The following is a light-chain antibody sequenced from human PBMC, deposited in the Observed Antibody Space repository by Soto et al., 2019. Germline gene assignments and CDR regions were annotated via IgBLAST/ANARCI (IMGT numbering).Light chain of an antibody. J-gene: IGKJ3*01. V-gene: IGKV1-9*01. CDR2: AAS. CDR1: QGIANF. Sequence: IQLTQSPSSLSASVGDRVTISCRASQGIANFLAWYQQKPGKAPKLLIYAASTLQSGVPSRFSGSGSGTDFTPTISSLQPEDFATYSCQQLNSFPIPFGPGTKVHIK. CDR3: QQLNSFPIP.